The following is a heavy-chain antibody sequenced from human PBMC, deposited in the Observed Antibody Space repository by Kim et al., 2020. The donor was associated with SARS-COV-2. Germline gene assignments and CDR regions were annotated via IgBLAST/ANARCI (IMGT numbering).Heavy chain of an antibody. D-gene: IGHD1-26*01. CDR2: IWYDGSNK. Sequence: GSLRLSCAASGFTFSSYGMHWVRQAPGKGLEWVAVIWYDGSNKYYADSVKGRFTISRDNSKNTLYLQMNSLRAEDTAVYYCAKDKRSGSYRLGYYFDYWGQGTLVTVSS. V-gene: IGHV3-33*06. CDR1: GFTFSSYG. J-gene: IGHJ4*02. CDR3: AKDKRSGSYRLGYYFDY.